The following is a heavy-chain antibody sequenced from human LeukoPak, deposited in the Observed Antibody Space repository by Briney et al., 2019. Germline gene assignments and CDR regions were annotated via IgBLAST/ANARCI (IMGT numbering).Heavy chain of an antibody. D-gene: IGHD6-19*01. Sequence: GGALRLSCAASGFTFSSYDMTWVRQAPGRGLERVSSIRPSGDNTYYGDSVKGRFTISRDNSKNTVYLQMNNMRVDDTAVYYCARVAGWHWFDPWGQGTLVTVSS. CDR2: IRPSGDNT. J-gene: IGHJ5*02. CDR1: GFTFSSYD. V-gene: IGHV3-23*01. CDR3: ARVAGWHWFDP.